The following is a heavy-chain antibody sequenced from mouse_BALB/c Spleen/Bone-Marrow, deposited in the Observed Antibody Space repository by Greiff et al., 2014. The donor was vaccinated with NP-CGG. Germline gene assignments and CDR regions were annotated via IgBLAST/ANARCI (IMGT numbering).Heavy chain of an antibody. CDR2: INPSNGDT. Sequence: VQLQQSGAELVRPGASVKLSCKASGYTFTSYWMHWVKLRPRQGFEWIGEINPSNGDTNYNEKFKRKATLTVGKSSSTAYMQLSSLTSEDSAVYYCTNYGYDWGQGTALTVSS. D-gene: IGHD1-2*01. CDR1: GYTFTSYW. V-gene: IGHV1S16*01. J-gene: IGHJ2*01. CDR3: TNYGYD.